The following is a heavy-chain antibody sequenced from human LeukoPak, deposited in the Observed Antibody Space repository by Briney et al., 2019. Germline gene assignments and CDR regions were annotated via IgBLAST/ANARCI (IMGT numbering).Heavy chain of an antibody. CDR2: IKQDGSEK. D-gene: IGHD2-21*02. Sequence: GGSLRLSCAASGFTFSSYWMSWVRQAPGKGLEWVANIKQDGSEKYYVDSVKGRFTISRDNAKNSLYLQMNSLRAEDTAVYYCARDSTYCGGDCYSDFDYWGQGTLVTVSS. J-gene: IGHJ4*02. V-gene: IGHV3-7*01. CDR1: GFTFSSYW. CDR3: ARDSTYCGGDCYSDFDY.